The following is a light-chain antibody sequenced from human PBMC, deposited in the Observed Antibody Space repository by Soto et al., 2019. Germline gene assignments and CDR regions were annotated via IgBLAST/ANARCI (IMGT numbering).Light chain of an antibody. CDR3: QQYNNWPRT. Sequence: EKVMTQSPATLSVSPGERATLSCRASQSVDINLAWYQQKPGQAPRLLIYGASTRATDIPARFSGSGSGTEFTLTISSLQSEDFAFYYCQQYNNWPRTFGQGTKVEIK. V-gene: IGKV3-15*01. CDR2: GAS. CDR1: QSVDIN. J-gene: IGKJ1*01.